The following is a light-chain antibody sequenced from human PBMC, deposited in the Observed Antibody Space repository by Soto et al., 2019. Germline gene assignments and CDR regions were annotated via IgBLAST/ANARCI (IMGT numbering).Light chain of an antibody. V-gene: IGLV2-11*01. CDR2: DVG. CDR3: RSYAGSYTYV. CDR1: SSGVGGFNY. J-gene: IGLJ1*01. Sequence: QSALTQPRSVSGSPGQSVTISCTGNSSGVGGFNYVSWYQQHPGKAPKLMIYDVGKRPSGVPDRFSGSKSGNTASLTISGLQAEDEADYYCRSYAGSYTYVFGTGTKLTVL.